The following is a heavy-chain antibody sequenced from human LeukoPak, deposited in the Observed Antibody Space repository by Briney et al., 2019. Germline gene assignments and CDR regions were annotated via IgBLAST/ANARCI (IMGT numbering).Heavy chain of an antibody. V-gene: IGHV3-30*02. D-gene: IGHD3-16*02. Sequence: PGGSLRLSCAASGFTFRSYGMHWVRQAPGKGLEWVAFIRYDGNSNYYADSGKGRFTISRDNSRTTLYLQMNSLRAEDTAVYYCARGGEDYDYVWGSYRQPYYFDYWGQGTLVTVSS. CDR3: ARGGEDYDYVWGSYRQPYYFDY. CDR2: IRYDGNSN. CDR1: GFTFRSYG. J-gene: IGHJ4*02.